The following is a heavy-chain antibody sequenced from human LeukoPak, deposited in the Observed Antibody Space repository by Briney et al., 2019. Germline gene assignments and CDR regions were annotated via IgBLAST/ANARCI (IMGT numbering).Heavy chain of an antibody. V-gene: IGHV4-30-4*08. J-gene: IGHJ3*02. CDR2: IYYSGST. Sequence: PSETLSLTCTVSGGSISSGDHYWSWIRQPPGKGLEWIGYIYYSGSTYYNPSLKSRLTISVDTSKNQFSLKLSSVTAADTAVYYCARGRVGRLDAFDIWGQGTMVTVSS. CDR3: ARGRVGRLDAFDI. CDR1: GGSISSGDHY. D-gene: IGHD1-26*01.